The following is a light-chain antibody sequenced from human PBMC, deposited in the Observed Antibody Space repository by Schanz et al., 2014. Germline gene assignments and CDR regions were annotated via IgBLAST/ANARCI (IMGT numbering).Light chain of an antibody. J-gene: IGLJ1*01. V-gene: IGLV1-44*01. CDR3: ATWDDSPNGYV. CDR2: SDN. CDR1: ISNIGRNT. Sequence: QSVLTQPPSASGTAGQRVTMSCSGSISNIGRNTVYWYQQLPGTAPKLLISSDNERPSGVPDRFSGSKSGTSASLASSGLQSEDEADYFCATWDDSPNGYVFGTGTKVTVL.